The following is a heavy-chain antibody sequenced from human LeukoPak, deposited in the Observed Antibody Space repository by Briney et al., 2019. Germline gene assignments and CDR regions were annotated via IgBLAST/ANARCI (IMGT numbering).Heavy chain of an antibody. CDR2: IYNTGST. V-gene: IGHV4-39*07. CDR3: ARDGYSPEPWFDP. D-gene: IGHD5-24*01. J-gene: IGHJ5*02. Sequence: PSETLSLTCIVSGGSISSSSYFWGWIRQSPGKGLEWIGSIYNTGSTYNNPSLKSRVTMSVDTSKNQVSLKLSSVTAADTAVYYCARDGYSPEPWFDPWGQGTLVTVSS. CDR1: GGSISSSSYF.